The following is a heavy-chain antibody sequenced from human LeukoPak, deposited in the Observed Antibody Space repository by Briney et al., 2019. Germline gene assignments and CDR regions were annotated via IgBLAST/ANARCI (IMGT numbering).Heavy chain of an antibody. CDR1: GGSISVYY. D-gene: IGHD6-13*01. CDR3: ARIAAAGTEWFDP. Sequence: SETLSLTCAVSGGSISVYYWSWIRQPPGKGLEWIGYIYYSGSTNYNPSLKSRVTTSVDTSKNQFSLKLSSVTAADTAVYYCARIAAAGTEWFDPWGQGTLVTVSS. J-gene: IGHJ5*02. CDR2: IYYSGST. V-gene: IGHV4-59*12.